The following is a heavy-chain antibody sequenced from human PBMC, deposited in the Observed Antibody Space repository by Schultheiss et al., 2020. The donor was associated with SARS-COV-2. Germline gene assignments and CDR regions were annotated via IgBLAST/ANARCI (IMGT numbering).Heavy chain of an antibody. Sequence: GGSLRLSCAASGFTLSNYEMNWVRQAPGKGLEWVSYISSTGSIMYYADSVKGRFTISRDNAKNSLYLQMNSLRAEDTAVYYCARDRHGDYDLSYGMDVWGQGTTVTVSS. V-gene: IGHV3-48*03. CDR2: ISSTGSIM. D-gene: IGHD4-17*01. J-gene: IGHJ6*02. CDR3: ARDRHGDYDLSYGMDV. CDR1: GFTLSNYE.